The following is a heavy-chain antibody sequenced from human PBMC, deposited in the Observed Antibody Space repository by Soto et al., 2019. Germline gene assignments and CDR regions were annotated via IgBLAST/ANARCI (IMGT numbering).Heavy chain of an antibody. CDR3: ARDGPAGLYRTYYYYGMDV. CDR2: ISYDGSNK. V-gene: IGHV3-30-3*01. J-gene: IGHJ6*01. D-gene: IGHD2-15*01. Sequence: GGSLRLSCAASGFTFSSYAMHWVRQAPGKGLEWVAVISYDGSNKYYADSVKGRFTISRDNSKNTLYLQMNSLRSEDTAVYYFARDGPAGLYRTYYYYGMDVWGKGTTVAISS. CDR1: GFTFSSYA.